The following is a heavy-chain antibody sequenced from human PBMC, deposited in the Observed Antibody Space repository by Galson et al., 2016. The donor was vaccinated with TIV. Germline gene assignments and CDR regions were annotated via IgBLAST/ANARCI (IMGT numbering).Heavy chain of an antibody. CDR1: GYTFTDYY. D-gene: IGHD3-3*01. V-gene: IGHV1-2*02. Sequence: SVKVSCKASGYTFTDYYIHWVRQAPGQGLQWMGWINPKTGGTNYAQKFQGRVTMTRDTSIRTAYMEVGSLGSADTAVFFCARDYPGQSGFDSWGQGTLVTVSS. CDR3: ARDYPGQSGFDS. CDR2: INPKTGGT. J-gene: IGHJ4*02.